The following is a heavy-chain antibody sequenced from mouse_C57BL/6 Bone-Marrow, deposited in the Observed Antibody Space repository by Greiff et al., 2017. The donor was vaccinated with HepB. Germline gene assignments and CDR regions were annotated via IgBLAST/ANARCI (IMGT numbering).Heavy chain of an antibody. CDR1: GFTFSDYY. CDR2: ISNGGGST. J-gene: IGHJ3*01. V-gene: IGHV5-12*01. CDR3: ARRGAPWFAY. Sequence: EVQGVESGGGLVQPGGSLKLSCAASGFTFSDYYMYWVRQTPEKRLEWVANISNGGGSTYYPDTVKGRFTISRDNAKNTLYLQMSRLKSEDTAMYYCARRGAPWFAYWGQGTLVTVSA.